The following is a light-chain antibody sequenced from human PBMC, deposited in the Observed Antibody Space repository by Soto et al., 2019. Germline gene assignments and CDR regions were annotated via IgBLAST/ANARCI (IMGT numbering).Light chain of an antibody. CDR1: SSNIRNNY. J-gene: IGLJ1*01. CDR3: GTWDSRMSAYV. Sequence: QSVLTQPPSVSAAPRQKVTISCSGSSSNIRNNYVSWYQQLPGTAPKLLIYDNNKRPSGIPDRFSGSKSGTSATLGITGLQTGDEADYYCGTWDSRMSAYVFGNGTKVTVL. CDR2: DNN. V-gene: IGLV1-51*01.